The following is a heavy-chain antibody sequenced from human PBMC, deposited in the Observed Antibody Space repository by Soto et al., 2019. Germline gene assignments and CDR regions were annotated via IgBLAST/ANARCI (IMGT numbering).Heavy chain of an antibody. Sequence: SQTLSLPCDISGDTVSSKNSACNVIRQSPSRGLEWLGRTYYRSKWHSGYAVSVRSRVSISPDTSKNRFSLQLNSVTPDDTAVYYCARSGPGGYIDHWGRGTLVTVSS. CDR2: TYYRSKWHS. V-gene: IGHV6-1*01. CDR1: GDTVSSKNSA. J-gene: IGHJ4*02. D-gene: IGHD2-15*01. CDR3: ARSGPGGYIDH.